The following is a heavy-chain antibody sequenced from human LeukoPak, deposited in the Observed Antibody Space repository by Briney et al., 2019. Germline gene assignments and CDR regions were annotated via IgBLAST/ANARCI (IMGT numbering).Heavy chain of an antibody. D-gene: IGHD3-3*01. CDR2: INQDGSEK. V-gene: IGHV3-7*03. Sequence: GGSLRLSCATSGLTFTTYWMTWVRQAPGKGLEWVAHINQDGSEKYSVDSVQGRFTISRDNAKKSLYLQMNSLRVEDTAVYYCARDGVEAIFGGELLHFDYGVDVWGQGTTVTVSS. J-gene: IGHJ6*02. CDR1: GLTFTTYW. CDR3: ARDGVEAIFGGELLHFDYGVDV.